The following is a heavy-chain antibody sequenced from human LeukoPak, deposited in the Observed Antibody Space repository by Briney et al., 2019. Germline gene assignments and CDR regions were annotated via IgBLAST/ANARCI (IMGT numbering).Heavy chain of an antibody. V-gene: IGHV3-48*03. D-gene: IGHD3-10*01. CDR3: ARAPGVKLLWFGEP. CDR1: GFTFSSYE. Sequence: GGSLRLSCAASGFTFSSYEMNWVRQAQGKGLEWVSYISSSGSTIYYADSVKGRFTISRDNAKNSLYLQMNSLRAEDTAVYYCARAPGVKLLWFGEPWGQGTLVTVSS. CDR2: ISSSGSTI. J-gene: IGHJ4*02.